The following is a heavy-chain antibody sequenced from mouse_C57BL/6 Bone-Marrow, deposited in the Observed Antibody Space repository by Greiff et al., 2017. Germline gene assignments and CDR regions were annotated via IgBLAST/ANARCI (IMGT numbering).Heavy chain of an antibody. Sequence: VQLQQSGTVLARPGASVKMSCTTSGYTFTSYWMHWVQQRPGQGLEWIGAIYPGNSDTSYNQKFKGKAKLTAVTSASTAYMELSSLTNEDSAVYYCTRFYYCGSSSLYAMDYWGQVTSVTVSS. V-gene: IGHV1-5*01. J-gene: IGHJ4*01. D-gene: IGHD1-1*01. CDR1: GYTFTSYW. CDR3: TRFYYCGSSSLYAMDY. CDR2: IYPGNSDT.